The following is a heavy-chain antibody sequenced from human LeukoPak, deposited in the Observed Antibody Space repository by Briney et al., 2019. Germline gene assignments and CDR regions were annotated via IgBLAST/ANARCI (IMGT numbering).Heavy chain of an antibody. Sequence: GGSLRLSCAASGFTFSSYWMHWVRQAPGKGLVWVSRINSDGSSTSYADSVKGRFTISRDNAKNTLYLQMNSLRAEDTAVYYCARVGLGVAGRYFDYWGQGPLVTASS. V-gene: IGHV3-74*01. CDR2: INSDGSST. D-gene: IGHD6-19*01. J-gene: IGHJ4*02. CDR1: GFTFSSYW. CDR3: ARVGLGVAGRYFDY.